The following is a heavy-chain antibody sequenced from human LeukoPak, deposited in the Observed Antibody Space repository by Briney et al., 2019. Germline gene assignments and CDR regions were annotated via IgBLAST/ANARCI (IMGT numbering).Heavy chain of an antibody. D-gene: IGHD3-22*01. V-gene: IGHV1-8*01. J-gene: IGHJ3*02. CDR2: INPNSGNT. Sequence: ASVKVSCKASGYTFTSYDINWVRQATGQRLEWMGWINPNSGNTGYAQKFQGRVTMTRNTSISTAYMELSSLRSEDTAVYYCARGLGYDSSGSRHDAFDIWGQGTMVTVSS. CDR1: GYTFTSYD. CDR3: ARGLGYDSSGSRHDAFDI.